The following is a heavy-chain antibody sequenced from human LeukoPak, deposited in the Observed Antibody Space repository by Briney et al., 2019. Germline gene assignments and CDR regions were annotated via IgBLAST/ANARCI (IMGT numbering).Heavy chain of an antibody. D-gene: IGHD1-1*01. CDR2: ISAYNGNT. CDR1: GYTFTSYG. J-gene: IGHJ2*01. CDR3: ARGYPGTTSTGGFDP. V-gene: IGHV1-18*01. Sequence: ASVKVSCKASGYTFTSYGISWVRQAPGQGLEWMGWISAYNGNTNYAQKLQGRVTMTTDTSTSTAYMELRSLRSDDTAVYYCARGYPGTTSTGGFDPWGRGTLVTVSS.